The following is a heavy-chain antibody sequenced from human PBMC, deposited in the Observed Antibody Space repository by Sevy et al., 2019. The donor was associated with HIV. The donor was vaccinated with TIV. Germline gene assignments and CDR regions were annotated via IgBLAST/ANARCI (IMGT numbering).Heavy chain of an antibody. Sequence: ASVKVSCKASGYTFTSYDINWVRQATGQGLEWMGWMNPNSGNTGYAQKFQGRVTMTRNTSISTAYMELSSLRSEDTAVYYCALYYYDSSGYSPHAFDIWGQGTMVTVSS. D-gene: IGHD3-22*01. CDR2: MNPNSGNT. CDR1: GYTFTSYD. J-gene: IGHJ3*02. V-gene: IGHV1-8*01. CDR3: ALYYYDSSGYSPHAFDI.